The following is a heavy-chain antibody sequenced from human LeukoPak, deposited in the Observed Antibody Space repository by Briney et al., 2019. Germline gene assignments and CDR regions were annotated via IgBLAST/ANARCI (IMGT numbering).Heavy chain of an antibody. D-gene: IGHD6-19*01. V-gene: IGHV3-48*01. J-gene: IGHJ4*02. Sequence: GGSLRLSCAASGFTFSSCSMNWVRQAPGRGLEWVSYISSSSSTIYYADSVKGRFTISRDNAKNSLYLQMNSLRAEDTAVYYCARELAVAGTGDYWGQGTQVTVSS. CDR2: ISSSSSTI. CDR3: ARELAVAGTGDY. CDR1: GFTFSSCS.